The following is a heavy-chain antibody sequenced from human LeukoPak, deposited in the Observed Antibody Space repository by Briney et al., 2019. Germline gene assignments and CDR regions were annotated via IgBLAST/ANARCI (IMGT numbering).Heavy chain of an antibody. Sequence: ASVKVSCKASGYTFTGYYMHWVRQAPGQGLEWMGRINPNSGGTNYAQKFQSRVTMTRDTSISTAYMELSRLRSDDTAVYYCAREDCSSTSCYRSFDYWGQGTLVTVSS. D-gene: IGHD2-2*01. J-gene: IGHJ4*02. CDR2: INPNSGGT. CDR3: AREDCSSTSCYRSFDY. CDR1: GYTFTGYY. V-gene: IGHV1-2*06.